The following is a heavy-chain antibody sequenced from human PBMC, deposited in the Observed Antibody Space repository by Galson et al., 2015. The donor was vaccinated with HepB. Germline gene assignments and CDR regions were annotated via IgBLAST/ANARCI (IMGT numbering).Heavy chain of an antibody. CDR3: ARARYSSGWYNY. CDR1: GFTFSSYA. J-gene: IGHJ4*02. V-gene: IGHV3-30-3*01. Sequence: SLRLSCAASGFTFSSYAMHWVRQTPGKGLEWVAVISYDGSNKYYADSVKGRFTISRDNSKNTLYLQMNSLRAEDTAVYYCARARYSSGWYNYWGQGTLVTVSS. D-gene: IGHD6-19*01. CDR2: ISYDGSNK.